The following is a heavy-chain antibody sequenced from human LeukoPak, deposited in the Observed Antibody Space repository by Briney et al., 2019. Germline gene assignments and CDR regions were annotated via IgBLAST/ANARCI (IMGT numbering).Heavy chain of an antibody. CDR1: GGSFSGYY. J-gene: IGHJ4*02. V-gene: IGHV4-34*01. Sequence: SETLSLTCAVYGGSFSGYYWSWIRQPPGKGLEWIGEINHSGSTNYNPSLKSRVTISVDTSKNQFSLKLSSVTAADTAVYYCARARRWDDYWGQGTLVTVSS. CDR3: ARARRWDDY. D-gene: IGHD5-24*01. CDR2: INHSGST.